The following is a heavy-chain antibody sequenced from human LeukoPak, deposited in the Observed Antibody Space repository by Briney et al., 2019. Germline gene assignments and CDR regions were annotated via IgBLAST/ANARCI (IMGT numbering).Heavy chain of an antibody. CDR2: INPNSAGT. V-gene: IGHV1-2*02. Sequence: GASVNVSCKASGYTFTDYYIHWVREAPGQGLEWMGRINPNSAGTNYAQKFQGRVTMTRDTSISTAYMELSSLRSDDTAVYYCARPNRGEQEYYYYYYMDVWGKGTTITVSS. CDR3: ARPNRGEQEYYYYYYMDV. J-gene: IGHJ6*03. CDR1: GYTFTDYY. D-gene: IGHD1-14*01.